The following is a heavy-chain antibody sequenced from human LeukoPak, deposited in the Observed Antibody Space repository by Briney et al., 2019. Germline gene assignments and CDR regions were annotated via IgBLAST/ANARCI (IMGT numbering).Heavy chain of an antibody. J-gene: IGHJ4*02. V-gene: IGHV3-23*01. CDR1: GFTFSSYA. D-gene: IGHD3-9*01. Sequence: PGGSLRLSCAASGFTFSSYAMSWVRQAPGKGLEWVSAISGSGGSTYYADSVKGRFTISRDNSKNTLYLQMNSLRAEDTAVYYCAKLGFRYDILTGYYAPLDYWGQGTLVTVSS. CDR3: AKLGFRYDILTGYYAPLDY. CDR2: ISGSGGST.